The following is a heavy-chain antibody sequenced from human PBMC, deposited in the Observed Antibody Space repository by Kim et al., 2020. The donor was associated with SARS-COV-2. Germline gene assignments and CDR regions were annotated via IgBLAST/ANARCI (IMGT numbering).Heavy chain of an antibody. V-gene: IGHV3-21*01. CDR3: ARDLEMATMYSLYYYYGMDV. D-gene: IGHD5-12*01. CDR2: ISSSSSYI. J-gene: IGHJ6*02. CDR1: GFTFSSYS. Sequence: GGSLRLSCAASGFTFSSYSMNWVRQAPGKGLEWVSSISSSSSYIYYADSVKGRFTISRDNAKNSLYLQMNSLRAEDTAVYYCARDLEMATMYSLYYYYGMDVWGQGTTVTVSS.